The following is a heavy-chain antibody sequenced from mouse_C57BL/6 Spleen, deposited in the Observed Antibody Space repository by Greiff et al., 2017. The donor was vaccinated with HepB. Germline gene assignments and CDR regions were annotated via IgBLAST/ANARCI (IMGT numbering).Heavy chain of an antibody. CDR1: GYAFSSSW. CDR3: ARSDYYDAMDY. V-gene: IGHV1-82*01. Sequence: VQRVESGPELVKPGASVKISCKASGYAFSSSWMNWVKQRPGKGLEWIGRIYPGDGDTNYNGKFKGKATLTADKSSSTAYMQLSSLTSEDSAVYCCARSDYYDAMDYWGQGTSVTVSS. J-gene: IGHJ4*01. D-gene: IGHD2-4*01. CDR2: IYPGDGDT.